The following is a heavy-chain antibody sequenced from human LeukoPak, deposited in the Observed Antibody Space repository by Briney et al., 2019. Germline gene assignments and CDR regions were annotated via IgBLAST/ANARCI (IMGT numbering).Heavy chain of an antibody. CDR3: ARVGRYCSSTSCFSGYYYYYYMDV. CDR2: ISWNSRSI. CDR1: GFTFDDYA. Sequence: GRSLRLSCAASGFTFDDYAMHWVRQAPGKGLEWVSGISWNSRSIGYADSVKGRFTISRVNAKNSLYPQMNSLRAEDTAVYYCARVGRYCSSTSCFSGYYYYYYMDVWGKGTTVTVSS. J-gene: IGHJ6*03. V-gene: IGHV3-9*01. D-gene: IGHD2-2*01.